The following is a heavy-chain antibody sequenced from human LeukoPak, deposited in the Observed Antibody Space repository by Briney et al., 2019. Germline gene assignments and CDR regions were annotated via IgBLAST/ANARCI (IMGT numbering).Heavy chain of an antibody. CDR2: IYYSGST. D-gene: IGHD3-10*01. V-gene: IGHV4-39*01. J-gene: IGHJ2*01. CDR1: GGSISSSSYY. Sequence: SETLPLTCTVSGGSISSSSYYWGWIRQPPGKGLEWIGSIYYSGSTYYNPSLKSRVTISVDTSKNQFSLKLSSVTAADTAVYYCARHGLWFGESVRYWYFDLWGRGNLVTASS. CDR3: ARHGLWFGESVRYWYFDL.